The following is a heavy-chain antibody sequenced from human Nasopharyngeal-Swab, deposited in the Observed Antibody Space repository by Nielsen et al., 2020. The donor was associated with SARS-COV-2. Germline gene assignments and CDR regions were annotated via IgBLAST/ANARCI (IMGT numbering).Heavy chain of an antibody. CDR3: ARDSQNLRCWDY. D-gene: IGHD4-17*01. J-gene: IGHJ4*02. CDR1: GGSISSGSYY. V-gene: IGHV4-61*02. CDR2: IYTSGST. Sequence: SETLSLTCTVSGGSISSGSYYWSWIRQPAGKGLEWIGRIYTSGSTNYNPSLKSRVTISVDTSKNQFSLKLSSVTAADTAVYYCARDSQNLRCWDYWGQGTLVTVSS.